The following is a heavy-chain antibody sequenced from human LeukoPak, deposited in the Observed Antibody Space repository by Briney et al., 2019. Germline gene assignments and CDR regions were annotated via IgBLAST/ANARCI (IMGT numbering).Heavy chain of an antibody. J-gene: IGHJ4*02. D-gene: IGHD3-10*01. CDR2: IYYSGST. Sequence: TSGTLSLTCAVSGGSVSSGSYYWSWIRQPPGKGLEWVGYIYYSGSTNYNPSLKGRVAMSVDTSENQFSLKLNSVTAADTAVYYCARDDAGSYPGGYIDYWGRGTLVTVSS. CDR3: ARDDAGSYPGGYIDY. CDR1: GGSVSSGSYY. V-gene: IGHV4-61*01.